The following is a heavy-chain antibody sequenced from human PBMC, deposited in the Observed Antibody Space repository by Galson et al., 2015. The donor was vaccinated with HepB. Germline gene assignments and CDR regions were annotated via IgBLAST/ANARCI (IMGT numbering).Heavy chain of an antibody. Sequence: SLRLSCAASGFTFSSYWMSWVRQAPGKGLEWVANIKQDGSEKYYVDSVKGRFTISRDNAKNSLYLQMNSLRAEDTAVYYCASGGTTVTGGALAYWGQGTLVTVSS. CDR1: GFTFSSYW. CDR2: IKQDGSEK. CDR3: ASGGTTVTGGALAY. V-gene: IGHV3-7*03. D-gene: IGHD4-17*01. J-gene: IGHJ4*02.